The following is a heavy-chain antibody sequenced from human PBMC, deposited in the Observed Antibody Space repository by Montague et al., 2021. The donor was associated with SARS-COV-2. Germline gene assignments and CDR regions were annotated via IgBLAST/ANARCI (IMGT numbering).Heavy chain of an antibody. CDR1: GDSVSNKSVA. Sequence: CAISGDSVSNKSVAWNWIRQSPSRGLEWLGRTYYRSKWDSDYAESVKRRLVITPDTSKNQVSLQLNSVIPEGTAVYFCASSGITLTGLDAFDIWGQGTMVTVSS. J-gene: IGHJ3*02. CDR3: ASSGITLTGLDAFDI. CDR2: TYYRSKWDS. V-gene: IGHV6-1*01. D-gene: IGHD3-9*01.